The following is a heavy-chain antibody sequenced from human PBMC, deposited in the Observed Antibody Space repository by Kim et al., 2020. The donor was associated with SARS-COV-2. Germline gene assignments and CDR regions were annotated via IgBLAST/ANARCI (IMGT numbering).Heavy chain of an antibody. D-gene: IGHD3-22*01. Sequence: SVKGRFTISRDNAKNSLYLQMNSLRAEDTAVYYCARGHYFDSSGYWGFDYWGQGTLVTVSS. CDR3: ARGHYFDSSGYWGFDY. V-gene: IGHV3-11*06. J-gene: IGHJ4*02.